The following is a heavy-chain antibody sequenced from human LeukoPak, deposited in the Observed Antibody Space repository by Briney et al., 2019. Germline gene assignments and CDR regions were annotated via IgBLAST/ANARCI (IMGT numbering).Heavy chain of an antibody. V-gene: IGHV1-18*01. CDR1: GYTFTSYG. Sequence: ASVKVSCKASGYTFTSYGISWVRQAPGQGLEWMGWISAYNGNTNYAQKFQGRVTMTEDTSTDTAYMELSSLRSEDTAVYYCATGGEMTTVTPGAFDIWGQGTMVTVSS. J-gene: IGHJ3*02. CDR2: ISAYNGNT. CDR3: ATGGEMTTVTPGAFDI. D-gene: IGHD4-17*01.